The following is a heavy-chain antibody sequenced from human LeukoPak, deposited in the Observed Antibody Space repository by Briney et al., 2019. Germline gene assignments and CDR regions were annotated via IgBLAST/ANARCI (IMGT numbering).Heavy chain of an antibody. CDR3: ATPPSLSSGLFFDS. J-gene: IGHJ5*01. D-gene: IGHD6-19*01. V-gene: IGHV1-24*01. CDR1: DYSLTQLS. Sequence: ASVKVSCKVPDYSLTQLSVHWFRQSLGKGLEWMGGLDAEHGKQIYAQKFQGRVTMTEDTSTDTAYMEFSSLTSEDTAVYYCATPPSLSSGLFFDSWGQGTLVTVSS. CDR2: LDAEHGKQ.